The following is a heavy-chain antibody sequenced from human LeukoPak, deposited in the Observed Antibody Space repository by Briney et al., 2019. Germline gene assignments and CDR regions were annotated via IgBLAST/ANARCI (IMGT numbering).Heavy chain of an antibody. CDR3: ARGYCRGTSCNRYTFDM. J-gene: IGHJ3*02. CDR2: IYYSGST. V-gene: IGHV4-59*01. CDR1: DGSISSYY. Sequence: KPSETLSLTCTVSDGSISSYYWSWIQQSPGKGLEWIGYIYYSGSTNYNPSLNSRVTISVDTSKNQFSLKLSSVTAADTAVYYCARGYCRGTSCNRYTFDMWGQGTMVTVSS. D-gene: IGHD2-2*01.